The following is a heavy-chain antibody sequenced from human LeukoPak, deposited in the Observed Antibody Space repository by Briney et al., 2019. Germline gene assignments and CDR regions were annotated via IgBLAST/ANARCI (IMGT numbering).Heavy chain of an antibody. CDR2: ISSASNTI. V-gene: IGHV3-48*01. Sequence: GGSLRLSCAASGFTFSSYSMNWVRQAPRKGLEWLSYISSASNTIYYADSVKGRFTISRDYAKNSLYLQMNSLRAEDTAVYYCARDGWFGDYNWFDPWGQGTLVTVSS. J-gene: IGHJ5*02. CDR1: GFTFSSYS. D-gene: IGHD3-10*01. CDR3: ARDGWFGDYNWFDP.